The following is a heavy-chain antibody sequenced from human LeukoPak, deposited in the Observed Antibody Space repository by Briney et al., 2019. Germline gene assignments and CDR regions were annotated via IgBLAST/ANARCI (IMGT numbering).Heavy chain of an antibody. CDR2: IKQDGSEK. CDR3: ARDPNYGSGSYYSDAFDI. V-gene: IGHV3-7*01. Sequence: GGSLRLSCAASGFTFSSYWMSWVRQAPGKGLEWVANIKQDGSEKYYVDSVKGRFTLSRDNAKNSLYLQMNSLRAEDTAVYYCARDPNYGSGSYYSDAFDIWGQGTMVTVSS. D-gene: IGHD3-10*01. J-gene: IGHJ3*02. CDR1: GFTFSSYW.